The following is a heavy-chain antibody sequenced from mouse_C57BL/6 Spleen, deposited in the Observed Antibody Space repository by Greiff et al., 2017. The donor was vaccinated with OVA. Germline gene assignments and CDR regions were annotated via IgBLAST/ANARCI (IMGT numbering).Heavy chain of an antibody. CDR1: GYAFSSYW. D-gene: IGHD2-5*01. Sequence: VQLQQSGAELVKPGASVKISCKASGYAFSSYWMNWVKQRPGKGLEWIGQIYPGDGDTNYNGKFKGKATLTADKSSSTAYMQLSSLTSEDSAVYFCAREDYSKGYYFDYWGQGTTLTVSS. CDR2: IYPGDGDT. CDR3: AREDYSKGYYFDY. V-gene: IGHV1-80*01. J-gene: IGHJ2*01.